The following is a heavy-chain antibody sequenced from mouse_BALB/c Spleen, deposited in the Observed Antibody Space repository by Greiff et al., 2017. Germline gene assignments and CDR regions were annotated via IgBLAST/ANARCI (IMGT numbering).Heavy chain of an antibody. CDR2: ISDGGCYT. CDR3: ARERGERYRSGLAY. D-gene: IGHD2-14*01. Sequence: EVQGVESGGGLVKPGGSLKLSCAASGFTFSDYYMYWVRQTPEKRLEWVATISDGGCYTYYPDSVKGRFTISRDNAKNNLYLQMSSLKSEDTAMYYCARERGERYRSGLAYWGQGTLVTVSA. J-gene: IGHJ3*01. CDR1: GFTFSDYY. V-gene: IGHV5-4*02.